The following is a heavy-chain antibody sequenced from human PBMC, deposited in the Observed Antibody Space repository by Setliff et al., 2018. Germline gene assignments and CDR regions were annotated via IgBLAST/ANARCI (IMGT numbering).Heavy chain of an antibody. V-gene: IGHV1-69*04. J-gene: IGHJ3*02. CDR3: ARALVVAAAFDI. D-gene: IGHD2-15*01. Sequence: SVKVSCKASGGTFRSYAISWVRQAPGQGLEWMGRIIPILGIANYAQKFQGRVTITADKSTSTAYMELSSLRSEDTAVYYCARALVVAAAFDIWGQGTMVTVSS. CDR2: IIPILGIA. CDR1: GGTFRSYA.